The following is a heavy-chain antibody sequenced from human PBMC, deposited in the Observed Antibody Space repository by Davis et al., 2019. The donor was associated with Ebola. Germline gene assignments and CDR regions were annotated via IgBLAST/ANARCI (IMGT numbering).Heavy chain of an antibody. CDR3: ANASPRYQLLYGY. Sequence: GESLKISCAASGFTFSSYGIHWVRQAPGKGLEWVAVISYDGSNKYYADSVKGRFTISRDNSKNTLYLQMNSLRAEDTAVYYCANASPRYQLLYGYWGQGTLVTVSS. J-gene: IGHJ4*02. CDR2: ISYDGSNK. CDR1: GFTFSSYG. V-gene: IGHV3-30*18. D-gene: IGHD2-2*02.